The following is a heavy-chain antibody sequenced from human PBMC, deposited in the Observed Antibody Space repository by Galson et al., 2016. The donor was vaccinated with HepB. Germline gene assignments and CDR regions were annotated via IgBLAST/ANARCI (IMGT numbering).Heavy chain of an antibody. CDR3: ARYRAATAYSDY. CDR1: GYTFPGYG. CDR2: ISAVNGNT. D-gene: IGHD6-25*01. V-gene: IGHV1-18*01. J-gene: IGHJ4*02. Sequence: SVKVSCKASGYTFPGYGISWVRQAPGQGLEWMGWISAVNGNTRYAQRLQDRVTMTIDTSTSTAFMELRSLRSDDTAVYYCARYRAATAYSDYWGQGTLVTVSS.